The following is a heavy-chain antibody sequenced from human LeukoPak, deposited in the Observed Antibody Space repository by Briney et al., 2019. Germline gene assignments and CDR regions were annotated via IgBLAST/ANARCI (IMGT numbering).Heavy chain of an antibody. V-gene: IGHV1-69*05. CDR1: GGTFSSYA. CDR2: IIPIFGTA. CDR3: ARRNGGSLANWFDP. J-gene: IGHJ5*02. D-gene: IGHD4-23*01. Sequence: ALVKVSCKASGGTFSSYAISWVRQAPGQGLEWMGGIIPIFGTANYAQKFQGRVTITTDESTSTAYMELSSLRSEDTAVYYCARRNGGSLANWFDPWGQGTLVTVSS.